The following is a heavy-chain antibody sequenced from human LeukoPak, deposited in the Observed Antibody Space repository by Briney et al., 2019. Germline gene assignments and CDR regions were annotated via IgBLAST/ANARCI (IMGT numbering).Heavy chain of an antibody. D-gene: IGHD2-2*01. CDR1: GFTFSSYS. J-gene: IGHJ4*02. CDR2: ISSSSSYI. CDR3: ARDKGSSTSDH. Sequence: GGSLRLSCAASGFTFSSYSMNWVRQAPGKGLEWVSSISSSSSYIYYADSVKGRFTISRDNGKNSLYLQMNSLRAEDTAVYYCARDKGSSTSDHWGQGTLVTVSS. V-gene: IGHV3-21*01.